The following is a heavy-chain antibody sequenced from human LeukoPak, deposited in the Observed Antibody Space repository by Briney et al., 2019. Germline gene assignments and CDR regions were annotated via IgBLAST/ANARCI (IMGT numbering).Heavy chain of an antibody. Sequence: GASVKVSCKASGYILSSYNMHWVRQAPGQGLEWLGIINPSGGDTKYAQKFQGRVTLTRDKSTSTDYMELSSLTSDDTAVYYCARTYCAEDCSIRYFDYWGQGTLVTVSS. V-gene: IGHV1-46*01. CDR1: GYILSSYN. CDR3: ARTYCAEDCSIRYFDY. D-gene: IGHD2-21*02. CDR2: INPSGGDT. J-gene: IGHJ4*02.